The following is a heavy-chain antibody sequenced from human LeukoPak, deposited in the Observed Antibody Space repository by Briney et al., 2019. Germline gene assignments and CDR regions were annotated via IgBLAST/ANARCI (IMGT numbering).Heavy chain of an antibody. J-gene: IGHJ6*03. CDR1: GFTFGDYA. Sequence: GGSLRLSCAASGFTFGDYAMSWVRQAPGKGLEWVGFIRTEAYDGATDYGASVKGRFTISRDDSKNIAYLQMNSLNTEDTAVYYCTRTFGYYYFYMDVWGKGTTVIVSS. CDR2: IRTEAYDGAT. V-gene: IGHV3-49*04. CDR3: TRTFGYYYFYMDV. D-gene: IGHD3-16*01.